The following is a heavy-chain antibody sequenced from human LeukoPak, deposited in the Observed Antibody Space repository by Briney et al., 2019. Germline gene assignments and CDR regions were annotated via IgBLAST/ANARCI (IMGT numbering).Heavy chain of an antibody. Sequence: PGGSLRLSCAASGFTFSGYYWSWIRQPPGKGLEWIGEINHSGSTNYNPSLKSRVTISVDTSKNQFSLKLSSVTAADTAVYYCARGQDYYDSSGYYWGYYYYMDVWGKGTTVTVSS. CDR1: GFTFSGYY. V-gene: IGHV4-34*01. CDR3: ARGQDYYDSSGYYWGYYYYMDV. J-gene: IGHJ6*03. D-gene: IGHD3-22*01. CDR2: INHSGST.